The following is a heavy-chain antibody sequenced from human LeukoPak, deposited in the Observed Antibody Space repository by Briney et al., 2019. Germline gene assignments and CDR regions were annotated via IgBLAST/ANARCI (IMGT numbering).Heavy chain of an antibody. CDR1: GFTSSSYW. CDR3: AKDRAWSEPFDY. D-gene: IGHD3-3*01. Sequence: PGGSLRLSCAASGFTSSSYWMHWVRQAPGKGLVWVSRINSDGSSTSYADSVKGRFTISRDNAKNTLYLQMNSLRAEDTAVYYCAKDRAWSEPFDYWGQGTLVTVSS. J-gene: IGHJ4*02. V-gene: IGHV3-74*01. CDR2: INSDGSST.